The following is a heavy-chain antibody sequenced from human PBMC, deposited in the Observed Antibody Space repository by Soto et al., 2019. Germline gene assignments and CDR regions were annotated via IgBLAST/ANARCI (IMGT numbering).Heavy chain of an antibody. CDR2: IYYSGST. J-gene: IGHJ4*02. D-gene: IGHD6-13*01. CDR1: GGSISSGGYY. V-gene: IGHV4-31*03. Sequence: SETLSLTCTVSGGSISSGGYYWSWIRQHPGKGLEWIGYIYYSGSTYYNPSLKSRVTISVDTSKNQFSLKLSSVTAADTAVYYCGIGYSSSWFLDYWAQRTLVTVSS. CDR3: GIGYSSSWFLDY.